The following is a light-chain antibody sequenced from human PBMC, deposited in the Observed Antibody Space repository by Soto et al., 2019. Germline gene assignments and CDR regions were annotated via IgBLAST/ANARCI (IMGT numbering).Light chain of an antibody. CDR3: NSYSGGNTLYV. CDR1: SNDIGGYNF. CDR2: DVT. V-gene: IGLV2-14*01. Sequence: QSVLTQPASVDGSPGQSITIPCNGTSNDIGGYNFVSWFQQHPGKAPTLLICDVTRRPSGVSDRFSGSKSGNTASLTISGLQSEDEADYYCNSYSGGNTLYVFGSGTKLTVL. J-gene: IGLJ1*01.